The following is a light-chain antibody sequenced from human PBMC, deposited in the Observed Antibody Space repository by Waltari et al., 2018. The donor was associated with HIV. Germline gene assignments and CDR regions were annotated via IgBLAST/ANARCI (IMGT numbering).Light chain of an antibody. Sequence: EIVLTQSPDFQSVTPKEKVTITCRASQSIVSSLHWYQQKPGQSPKLLIKYASQTFSGVPSRFSGSKSGTEFTLTISSLEPGDAATYFCHQSSGLPRTFGQGTKVEI. CDR2: YAS. J-gene: IGKJ1*01. V-gene: IGKV6-21*01. CDR1: QSIVSS. CDR3: HQSSGLPRT.